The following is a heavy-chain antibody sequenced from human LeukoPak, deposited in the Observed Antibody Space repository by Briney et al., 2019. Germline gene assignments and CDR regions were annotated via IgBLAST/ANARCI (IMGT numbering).Heavy chain of an antibody. V-gene: IGHV4-59*12. CDR1: GGSISSYY. Sequence: PSETLSLTCTVSGGSISSYYWSWIRQPPGKGLEWIGYIYYSGSTNYNPSLKSRVTISVDTSKNQFSLKLSSVTAADTAVYYCARRLYSVDFWSGPWGNWFDPWGQGTLVTVSS. D-gene: IGHD3-3*01. CDR3: ARRLYSVDFWSGPWGNWFDP. CDR2: IYYSGST. J-gene: IGHJ5*02.